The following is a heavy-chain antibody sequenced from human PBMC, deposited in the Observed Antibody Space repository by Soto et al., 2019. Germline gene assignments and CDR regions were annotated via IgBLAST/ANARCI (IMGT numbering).Heavy chain of an antibody. D-gene: IGHD6-13*01. J-gene: IGHJ4*02. CDR1: GYTFTSYG. V-gene: IGHV1-18*04. CDR3: ARDGGIAAAAYY. Sequence: ASVKISCKASGYTFTSYGISWVRQALGQGLERMGWISAYNGNTNYAQKLQGRVTITTDTSTSTAYMELRSLRSDDTAVYYCARDGGIAAAAYYWCQGTLVTVSS. CDR2: ISAYNGNT.